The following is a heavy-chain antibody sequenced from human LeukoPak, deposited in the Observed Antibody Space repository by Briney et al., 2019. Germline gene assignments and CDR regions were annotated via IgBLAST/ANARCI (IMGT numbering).Heavy chain of an antibody. CDR1: GVSFSGYY. CDR3: ASGYQLLLLY. D-gene: IGHD2-2*01. Sequence: PSETLSLTCAVYGVSFSGYYWSWIRQPPGKGLEWIGEINHSGSTNYSPSLKSRVTISVDTSKNQFSLKLSSVTAADTAVYYCASGYQLLLLYWGQGTLVTVSS. CDR2: INHSGST. V-gene: IGHV4-34*01. J-gene: IGHJ4*02.